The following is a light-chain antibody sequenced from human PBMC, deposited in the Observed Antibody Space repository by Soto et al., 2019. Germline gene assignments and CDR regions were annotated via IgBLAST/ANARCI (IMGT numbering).Light chain of an antibody. CDR2: AAS. J-gene: IGKJ1*01. Sequence: DIQMTQSPSSVSASVGDRVTITCRASQAISTWLAWYQKKPGKAPKLLSYAASNLQTAAPSRFGGSGSGTDFTLTISSRQPEDFATYYCQQANSCPRTVGQGTKVEIK. CDR3: QQANSCPRT. CDR1: QAISTW. V-gene: IGKV1D-12*01.